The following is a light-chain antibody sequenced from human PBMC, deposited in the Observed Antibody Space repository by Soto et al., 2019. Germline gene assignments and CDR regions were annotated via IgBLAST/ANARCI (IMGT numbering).Light chain of an antibody. Sequence: DLQMTQSPSSLSASVGDRVTITCQASQDISKYLNWYQQKPGKAPKLLIYDASNLETGVPSRFSGSGSGTDFIFTISSLQAEDIAAYYCQQYDNLPYTFGQGTKLEIK. CDR2: DAS. CDR3: QQYDNLPYT. CDR1: QDISKY. V-gene: IGKV1-33*01. J-gene: IGKJ2*01.